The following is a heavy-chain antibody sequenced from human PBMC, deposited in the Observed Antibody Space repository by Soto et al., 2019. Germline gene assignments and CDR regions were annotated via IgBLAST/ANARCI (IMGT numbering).Heavy chain of an antibody. CDR3: ARDSFRGYSYGSTYNWFDP. CDR2: IIPIFGTA. Sequence: VKVSCKASGGTFSSYAISWVRQAPGQGLEWMGGIIPIFGTANYAQKFQGRVTITADESTSTAYMELSSLRSEDTAVYYCARDSFRGYSYGSTYNWFDPWGQGTLVTVSS. D-gene: IGHD5-18*01. V-gene: IGHV1-69*13. J-gene: IGHJ5*02. CDR1: GGTFSSYA.